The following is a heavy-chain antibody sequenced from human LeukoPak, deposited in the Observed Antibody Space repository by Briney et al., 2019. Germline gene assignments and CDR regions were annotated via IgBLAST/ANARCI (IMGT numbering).Heavy chain of an antibody. J-gene: IGHJ4*02. V-gene: IGHV3-23*01. CDR1: GFTLSSYA. CDR2: VDGGGGGT. Sequence: GGSLRLSCAASGFTLSSYAMTWVRQAPGRGLEWVSSVDGGGGGTYYADSVKGRFTISRDNSKDTLYLQMNGLRAEDTAVYYCAKDRGSIWFGELFGRPQFQSGFDYWGQGTLVTVSS. D-gene: IGHD3-10*01. CDR3: AKDRGSIWFGELFGRPQFQSGFDY.